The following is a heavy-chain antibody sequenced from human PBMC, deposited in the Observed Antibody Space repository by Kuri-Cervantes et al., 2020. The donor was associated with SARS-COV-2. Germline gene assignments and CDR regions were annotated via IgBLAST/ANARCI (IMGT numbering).Heavy chain of an antibody. CDR1: GGSISSSSYY. J-gene: IGHJ4*02. Sequence: SETLSLTCTVSGGSISSSSYYWGWIRQPPGKGLEWIGEINHSGSTNYNPSLKSRVTVSVDTSMNHFSLKLSSVTAADTAVYYCARALLWFGESPDFWGQGTLVTVSS. CDR3: ARALLWFGESPDF. D-gene: IGHD3-10*01. V-gene: IGHV4-39*07. CDR2: INHSGST.